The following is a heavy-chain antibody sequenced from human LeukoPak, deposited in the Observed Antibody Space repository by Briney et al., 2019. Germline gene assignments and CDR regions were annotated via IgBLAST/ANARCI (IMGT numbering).Heavy chain of an antibody. CDR2: ISGSGGST. CDR3: ARDRYSGCSGGSCYFGY. CDR1: GFTFSSYG. Sequence: PGGSLRLSCAASGFTFSSYGMSWVRQAPGKGLEWVSAISGSGGSTYYAHSVTGRFTISRDNSKNSLYLQMNSLRAEDTALCYCARDRYSGCSGGSCYFGYWGQGTLVTVSS. D-gene: IGHD2-15*01. J-gene: IGHJ4*02. V-gene: IGHV3-23*01.